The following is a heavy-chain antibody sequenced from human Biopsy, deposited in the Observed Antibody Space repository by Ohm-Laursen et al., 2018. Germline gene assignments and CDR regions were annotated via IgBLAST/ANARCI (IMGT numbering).Heavy chain of an antibody. D-gene: IGHD3-9*01. Sequence: ASVKVSCKVPGGTFSNYGANWVRQAPGQGLEWLGGNIPILGTGNYAPMFHGRVTVVADTSTSTATMELRSLRPDDTAVYYCATKLTGYFHHWGQGTLVIVSS. CDR3: ATKLTGYFHH. CDR2: NIPILGTG. V-gene: IGHV1-69*06. CDR1: GGTFSNYG. J-gene: IGHJ1*01.